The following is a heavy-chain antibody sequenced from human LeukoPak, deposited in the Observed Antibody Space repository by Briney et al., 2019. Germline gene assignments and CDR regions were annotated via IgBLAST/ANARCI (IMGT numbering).Heavy chain of an antibody. J-gene: IGHJ3*02. D-gene: IGHD3-22*01. CDR3: ARVSYYYDSSGYHDAFDI. CDR2: IYTSGST. CDR1: GGSISGYY. V-gene: IGHV4-4*07. Sequence: PSETLSLTCTVSGGSISGYYWSWIRQPAGKGLEWIGRIYTSGSTNYNPSLKSRVTMSVDTSKNQFSLKLSSVTAADTAVYYCARVSYYYDSSGYHDAFDIWGQGTMVTVSS.